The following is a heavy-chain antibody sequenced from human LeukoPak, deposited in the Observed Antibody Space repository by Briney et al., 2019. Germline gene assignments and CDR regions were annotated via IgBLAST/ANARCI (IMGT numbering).Heavy chain of an antibody. CDR2: ITWNSDNI. V-gene: IGHV3-9*01. CDR1: GFRFGDYA. J-gene: IGHJ1*01. Sequence: PGGSLRLSCAGSGFRFGDYAMHWVRQAPGKGLEWVSGITWNSDNIGYADSVKGRFTISRDNSKNTLYLQMNSLRAEDTAVYYCARGTCYGDYALPAEYFQHWGQGTLVTVSS. CDR3: ARGTCYGDYALPAEYFQH. D-gene: IGHD4-17*01.